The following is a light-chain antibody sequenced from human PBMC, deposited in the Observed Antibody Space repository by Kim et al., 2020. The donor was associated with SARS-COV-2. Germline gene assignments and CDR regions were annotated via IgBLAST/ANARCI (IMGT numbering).Light chain of an antibody. CDR2: EVN. CDR1: SSDVGSDNL. Sequence: PGKSITIAGTGTSSDVGSDNLVSWYRQHPGKAPKLIIYEVNKRPSGVSNRFSASKSGSTASLTISGLQAEDEADYYCCSFAGRSYVFGTGTKVTVL. V-gene: IGLV2-23*02. CDR3: CSFAGRSYV. J-gene: IGLJ1*01.